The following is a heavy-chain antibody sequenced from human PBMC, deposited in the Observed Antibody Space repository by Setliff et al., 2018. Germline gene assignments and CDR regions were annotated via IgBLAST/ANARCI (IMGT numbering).Heavy chain of an antibody. Sequence: SETLSLTCAVSGYSISSGYYWGWIRQPPGKGLEWIGSIYHSGSTYYNPSLKSRVTISVDTSKNQFSLKLSSVTAADTAVYYCASYGSNYWGQGTLVTVSS. CDR3: ASYGSNY. J-gene: IGHJ4*02. V-gene: IGHV4-38-2*01. D-gene: IGHD1-26*01. CDR1: GYSISSGYY. CDR2: IYHSGST.